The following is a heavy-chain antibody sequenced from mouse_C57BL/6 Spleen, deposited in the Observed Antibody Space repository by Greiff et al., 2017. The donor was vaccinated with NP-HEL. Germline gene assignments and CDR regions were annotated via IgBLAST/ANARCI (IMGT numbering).Heavy chain of an antibody. CDR1: GYSFTGYY. CDR2: INPSTGGT. D-gene: IGHD3-1*01. V-gene: IGHV1-42*01. J-gene: IGHJ2*01. Sequence: VQLKQSGPELVKPGASVKISCKASGYSFTGYYMNWVKQSPEKSLEWIGEINPSTGGTTYNQKFKAKATLTVDKSSSTAYMQLKSLTSEDSAVYYCARSSSTFDYWGQGTTLTVSS. CDR3: ARSSSTFDY.